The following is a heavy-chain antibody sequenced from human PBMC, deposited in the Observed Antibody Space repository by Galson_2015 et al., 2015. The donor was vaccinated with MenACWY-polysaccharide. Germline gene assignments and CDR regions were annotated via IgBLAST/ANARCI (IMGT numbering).Heavy chain of an antibody. CDR3: AGISWCSSPKCPMDY. CDR2: IRSDASST. J-gene: IGHJ4*02. V-gene: IGHV3-21*01. Sequence: SLRLSCAGSGFTFSTYGMNWVRQAPGKGLEWVSSIRSDASSTYYADSVKGRFTIYRDNAQNSLYLQMSSLRVEDTAIYYCAGISWCSSPKCPMDYWGQGTPVTDSS. CDR1: GFTFSTYG. D-gene: IGHD2-2*01.